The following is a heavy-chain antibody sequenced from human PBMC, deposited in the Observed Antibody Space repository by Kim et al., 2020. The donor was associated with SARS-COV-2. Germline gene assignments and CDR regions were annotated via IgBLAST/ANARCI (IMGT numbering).Heavy chain of an antibody. CDR2: ISGSGGST. J-gene: IGHJ4*02. CDR3: AKVSVWGSSNFDY. D-gene: IGHD3-16*01. Sequence: GGSLRLSCAASGFTFSSYAMSWVRQAPGKGLEWVSTISGSGGSTYYPDSVKGRFTISRDNSKNTLYLQLNSLRAEDTAIYYCAKVSVWGSSNFDYWGQGTLVTVSS. V-gene: IGHV3-23*01. CDR1: GFTFSSYA.